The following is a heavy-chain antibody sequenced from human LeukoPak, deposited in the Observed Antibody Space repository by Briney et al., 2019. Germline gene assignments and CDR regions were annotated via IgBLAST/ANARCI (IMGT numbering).Heavy chain of an antibody. Sequence: SETLSLTCTVSGGSISTYYWSWIRQPPGMGLEWIGYIQYSGTTNYNPSLKSRVTISVDTSRNQFSLKLSSVTAADTAMYYCAVGGGGIAVAGTGGWFDPWGQGTLVTVSS. CDR1: GGSISTYY. CDR3: AVGGGGIAVAGTGGWFDP. J-gene: IGHJ5*02. V-gene: IGHV4-59*01. D-gene: IGHD6-19*01. CDR2: IQYSGTT.